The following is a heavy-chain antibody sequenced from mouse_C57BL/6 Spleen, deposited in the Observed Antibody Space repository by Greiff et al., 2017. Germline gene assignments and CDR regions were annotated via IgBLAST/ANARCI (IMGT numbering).Heavy chain of an antibody. CDR3: ARILRYYAMDY. Sequence: QVQLQQSGADLVRPGTSVKVSCKASGYAFTNYLIEWVKQRPGQGLEWIGVINPGSGGTNYNEKLKGKATLTADKSSSTAYMQLSSLTSEASAVYFCARILRYYAMDYWGQGTSVTVSS. CDR1: GYAFTNYL. CDR2: INPGSGGT. V-gene: IGHV1-54*01. D-gene: IGHD1-1*01. J-gene: IGHJ4*01.